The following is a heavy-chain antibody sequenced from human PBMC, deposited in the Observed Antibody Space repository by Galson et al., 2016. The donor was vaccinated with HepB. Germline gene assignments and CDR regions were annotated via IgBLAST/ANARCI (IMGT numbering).Heavy chain of an antibody. J-gene: IGHJ4*02. CDR3: ATRHSTDYSDY. Sequence: SETLSLTCTVSGGSISSASYFWGWIRQPPGKGLEWIGTINPSGTTYCNSSLKSRVTVPIDTSRNQFSLHLSSVTAADTAVYFCATRHSTDYSDYWGQGTRVTVSS. V-gene: IGHV4-39*01. CDR2: INPSGTT. CDR1: GGSISSASYF. D-gene: IGHD5-18*01.